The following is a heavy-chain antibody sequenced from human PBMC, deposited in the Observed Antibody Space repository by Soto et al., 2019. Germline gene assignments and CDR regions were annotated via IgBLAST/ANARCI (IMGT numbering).Heavy chain of an antibody. Sequence: VKVSCKTSGGTFSSYAISWVRQAPGQGLEWMGGIVPIVGTTTYAQKFQGRVTITADEATSTAYMQLSRLRSEDTAVYYCVRVVAIPGYPDHWGQGTLVTVSS. D-gene: IGHD5-12*01. CDR3: VRVVAIPGYPDH. CDR1: GGTFSSYA. J-gene: IGHJ4*02. V-gene: IGHV1-69*13. CDR2: IVPIVGTT.